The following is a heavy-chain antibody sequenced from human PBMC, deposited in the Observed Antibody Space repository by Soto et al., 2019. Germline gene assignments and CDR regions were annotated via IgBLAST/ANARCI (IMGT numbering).Heavy chain of an antibody. D-gene: IGHD3-16*01. V-gene: IGHV3-7*03. CDR2: INPDGDVG. CDR3: AGWGGHDYNY. CDR1: GFPFSTFG. J-gene: IGHJ4*02. Sequence: EVQLLGSGGGLVQPGGSLRLSCVGSGFPFSTFGLNGVRQAPGMGLEWVANINPDGDVGMYVDSVKGRFTTSRDNARNSLYLQMNSLRVDDTAVYFCAGWGGHDYNYWGQGIQVTVSS.